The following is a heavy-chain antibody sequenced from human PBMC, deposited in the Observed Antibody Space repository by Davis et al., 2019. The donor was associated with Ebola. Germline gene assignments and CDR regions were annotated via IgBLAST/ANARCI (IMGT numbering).Heavy chain of an antibody. D-gene: IGHD2-21*02. CDR3: AREVTLKIAPRFDP. J-gene: IGHJ5*02. V-gene: IGHV1-3*01. CDR2: INGGNGDT. CDR1: GYIFTSYA. Sequence: AASVKVSCKASGYIFTSYAMHWVRQAPGQRLEWMGWINGGNGDTKYSQKFRDRVTMTRDTSTSTVYMELSSLRSEDTAVYYCAREVTLKIAPRFDPWGQGTLVTVSP.